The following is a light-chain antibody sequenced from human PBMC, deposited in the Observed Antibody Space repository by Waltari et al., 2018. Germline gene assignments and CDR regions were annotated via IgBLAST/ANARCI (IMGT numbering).Light chain of an antibody. V-gene: IGLV1-47*02. CDR1: SSNIGSNS. Sequence: QSVLTQPPSASGAPGQSVTISCSGSSSNIGSNSVYWYQQLPGTAPKLLIYYSNQRPSGVPDRFSGSKSGTSASLAITGLRSEDEADYYCAAWDNSLSSVLFGGGTRLTVL. CDR3: AAWDNSLSSVL. CDR2: YSN. J-gene: IGLJ2*01.